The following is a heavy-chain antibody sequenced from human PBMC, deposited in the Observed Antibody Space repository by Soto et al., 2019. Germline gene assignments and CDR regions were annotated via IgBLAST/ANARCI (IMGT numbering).Heavy chain of an antibody. CDR3: AKSRSGWYRFDP. D-gene: IGHD6-19*01. Sequence: PGGSLRLSCAASGFTFSTYAMSWVRQAPGKGLEWVSAISGSGTSTYYTDSVKGRFTVSRDNSKNTLYLQMNSLRVEDTAEYYCAKSRSGWYRFDPWGQGTLVTVSS. CDR2: ISGSGTST. CDR1: GFTFSTYA. J-gene: IGHJ5*02. V-gene: IGHV3-23*01.